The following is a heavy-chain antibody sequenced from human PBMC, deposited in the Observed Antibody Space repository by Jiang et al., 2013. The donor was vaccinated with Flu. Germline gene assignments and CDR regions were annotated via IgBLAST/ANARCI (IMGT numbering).Heavy chain of an antibody. J-gene: IGHJ3*02. CDR1: GYTLTELS. CDR3: ARELTMVTVVRYAFDI. V-gene: IGHV1-46*01. D-gene: IGHD3-10*01. Sequence: SGAEVKKPGASVKVSCKVSGYTLTELSMHWVRQAPGQGLEWMGIINPSGGSTSYAQKFQGRVTMTRDTSTSTVYMELSSLRSEDTAVYYCARELTMVTVVRYAFDIWGQGTMVTVSS. CDR2: INPSGGST.